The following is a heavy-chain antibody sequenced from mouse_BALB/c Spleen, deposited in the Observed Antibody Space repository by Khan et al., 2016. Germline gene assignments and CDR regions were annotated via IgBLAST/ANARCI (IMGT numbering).Heavy chain of an antibody. CDR3: TSVYIDY. Sequence: EVKLEESGGGLVQPGGSMKLSCAASGFTFSDAWMDWVRQYPEKGLVCVAEIRSKSNNHATFYAESVQGRFTIPRDDSRINVYLQMNSLSAEDSSIYFCTSVYIDYWGQGTTLTVSS. V-gene: IGHV6-6*01. CDR2: IRSKSNNHAT. CDR1: GFTFSDAW. J-gene: IGHJ2*01.